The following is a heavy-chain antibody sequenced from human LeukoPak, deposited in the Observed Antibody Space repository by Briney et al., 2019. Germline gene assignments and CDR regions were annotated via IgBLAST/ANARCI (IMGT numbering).Heavy chain of an antibody. V-gene: IGHV1-46*01. CDR3: AREYPSTYYFDY. Sequence: GASVKVSCKASGYTFTTYYIHWVRRAPGQGLEWVGMINLSGGGTDYAQSFRGRLTMTGDTSASTVYMELSGLRSDDTAIYYCAREYPSTYYFDYWGQGTVVTVSS. CDR2: INLSGGGT. CDR1: GYTFTTYY. J-gene: IGHJ4*02.